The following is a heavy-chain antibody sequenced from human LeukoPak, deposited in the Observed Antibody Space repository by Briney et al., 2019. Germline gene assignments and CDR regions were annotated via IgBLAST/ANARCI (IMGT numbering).Heavy chain of an antibody. CDR3: VKKFYYYSVGYYAFDI. D-gene: IGHD3-22*01. CDR1: GFTFGSSA. J-gene: IGHJ3*02. Sequence: GGSLRLSCAAAGFTFGSSAMSWVPQAAGKGLEWVSGINSRGDKTYYADSVKGRFTISRDNSKNTLYLQMNSLRAEDTAVYHCVKKFYYYSVGYYAFDIWGQGTMVTVSS. V-gene: IGHV3-23*01. CDR2: INSRGDKT.